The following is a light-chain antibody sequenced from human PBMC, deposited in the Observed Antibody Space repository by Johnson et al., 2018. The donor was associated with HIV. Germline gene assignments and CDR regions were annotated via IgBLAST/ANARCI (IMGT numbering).Light chain of an antibody. V-gene: IGLV1-51*02. J-gene: IGLJ1*01. CDR1: SSNIGNNY. CDR2: ENN. CDR3: GTWDGSLSAGAV. Sequence: QSVLTQSPSVSAAPGQKVTISCSGSSSNIGNNYISWYQQHPGTAPKLLIYENNKRPSGSPDRFPGSKSGTSATLGITGLQTGDEADYYCGTWDGSLSAGAVFGTGTKVTVL.